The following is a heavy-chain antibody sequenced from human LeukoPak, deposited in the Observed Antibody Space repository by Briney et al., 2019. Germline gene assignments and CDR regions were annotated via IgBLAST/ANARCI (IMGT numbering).Heavy chain of an antibody. CDR2: IYHDGST. J-gene: IGHJ4*02. CDR3: ARDKGHFDVDY. CDR1: GDSITITNYY. D-gene: IGHD3-9*01. Sequence: SETLSLTCTVSGDSITITNYYWGWIRQPPGKGLEWVGNIYHDGSTYYNPSLKSRVSISVDTSKNQFSLTLSSVTAADTAIYYCARDKGHFDVDYWGQGILVTVSS. V-gene: IGHV4-39*07.